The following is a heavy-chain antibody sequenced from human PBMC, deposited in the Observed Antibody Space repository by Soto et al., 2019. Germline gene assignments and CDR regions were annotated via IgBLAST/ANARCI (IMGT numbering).Heavy chain of an antibody. Sequence: QITLKESGPTLVKPTQTLTLTCTFSGFSLSARGVGVGWIRQPPGKALEWLALIYWNDDKRYSPSLQSRLTITKDASTNQVVFSMTNVDPADTATYYCAHSPWGAAPDYWGQGTLVTVSS. CDR3: AHSPWGAAPDY. D-gene: IGHD3-16*01. CDR1: GFSLSARGVG. V-gene: IGHV2-5*01. J-gene: IGHJ4*02. CDR2: IYWNDDK.